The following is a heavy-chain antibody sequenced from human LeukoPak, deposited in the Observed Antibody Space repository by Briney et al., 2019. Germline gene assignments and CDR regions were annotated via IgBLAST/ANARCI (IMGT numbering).Heavy chain of an antibody. CDR1: GYTFTSYY. D-gene: IGHD2-15*01. Sequence: ASVKVSCKASGYTFTSYYVHWVRQAPGQGLEWVERINPSGDGTTYAHKFQGRVTMSRDTSTNTVYMEMSSLRSEDTAIYYCAVGSEGLLNNWFDPWGQGSLVTVSS. J-gene: IGHJ5*02. CDR3: AVGSEGLLNNWFDP. V-gene: IGHV1-46*01. CDR2: INPSGDGT.